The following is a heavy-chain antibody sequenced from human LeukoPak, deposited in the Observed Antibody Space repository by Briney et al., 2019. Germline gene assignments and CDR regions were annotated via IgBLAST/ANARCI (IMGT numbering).Heavy chain of an antibody. Sequence: GASVKVSCKASGYTFTSYAMHWVRQAPGQRLEWMGWINAGNGNTKYSQKFQGRVTITRDTSASTAHMELSSLRSEDAAVYYCARDYGRLVVVPAARHHDAFDIWGQGTMVTVSS. J-gene: IGHJ3*02. CDR2: INAGNGNT. CDR1: GYTFTSYA. CDR3: ARDYGRLVVVPAARHHDAFDI. D-gene: IGHD2-2*01. V-gene: IGHV1-3*01.